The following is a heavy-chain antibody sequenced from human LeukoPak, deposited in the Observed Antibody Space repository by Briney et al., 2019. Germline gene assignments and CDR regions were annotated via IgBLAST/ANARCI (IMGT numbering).Heavy chain of an antibody. J-gene: IGHJ5*02. CDR3: ARDSPIAAAGKPHNWFDP. Sequence: PGGSLRLSCAAPGFTFSSYAMGWVRQAPGKGLEWVSAISGSGGRTYYADSVKGRFTISRDNAKNSLYLQMNSLRAEDTAVYYCARDSPIAAAGKPHNWFDPWGQGTLVTVSS. CDR2: ISGSGGRT. D-gene: IGHD6-13*01. V-gene: IGHV3-23*01. CDR1: GFTFSSYA.